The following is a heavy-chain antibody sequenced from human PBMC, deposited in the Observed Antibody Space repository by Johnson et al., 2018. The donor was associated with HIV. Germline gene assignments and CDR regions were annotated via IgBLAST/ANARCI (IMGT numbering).Heavy chain of an antibody. CDR3: SSRSATL. J-gene: IGHJ3*01. CDR1: GFTFDDYG. V-gene: IGHV3-20*04. CDR2: INWNGGST. Sequence: VQLVESGGGVVRPWGSLRLSCAASGFTFDDYGMSWVRQAPGKGLEWVSGINWNGGSTGYANSVKGRFTISRDNSKNTLYLQMGSLRPDDMALYYCSSRSATLWGQGTMVTVSS. D-gene: IGHD1-1*01.